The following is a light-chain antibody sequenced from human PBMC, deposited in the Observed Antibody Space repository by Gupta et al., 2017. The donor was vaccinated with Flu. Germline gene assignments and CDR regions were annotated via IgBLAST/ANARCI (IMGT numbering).Light chain of an antibody. V-gene: IGLV3-21*02. CDR3: QVWDSSSDHWV. CDR1: NIGRKS. Sequence: SYVLTQPPSVSVAPGQTARITCGGNNIGRKSVHWYKQKPGQAPALVVYDDSDRPSGIPARFSGSNSGNTATLTISRVEAGDEADYYCQVWDSSSDHWVFGGGTKLTVL. J-gene: IGLJ3*02. CDR2: DDS.